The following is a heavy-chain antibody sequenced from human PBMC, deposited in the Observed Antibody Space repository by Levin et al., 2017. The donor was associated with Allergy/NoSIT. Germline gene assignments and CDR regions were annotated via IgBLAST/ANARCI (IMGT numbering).Heavy chain of an antibody. CDR3: ARGVYDF. Sequence: PGESLKISCAASGFTFEIYGMNWVRQAPGKRLEWVSHISGSGSPTYYADPVRGRFTISRDNAKKSLYLQMNSLRVEDTAVYYCARGVYDFWGQGALVTVSS. J-gene: IGHJ4*02. CDR1: GFTFEIYG. CDR2: ISGSGSPT. V-gene: IGHV3-48*03. D-gene: IGHD2-8*02.